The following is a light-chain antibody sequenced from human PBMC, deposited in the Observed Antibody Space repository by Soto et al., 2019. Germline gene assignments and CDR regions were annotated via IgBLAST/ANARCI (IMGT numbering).Light chain of an antibody. Sequence: QSALTQPPSASGSPGQSLTISCTGTSSDVGFYNFVSWYQQRPGKAPKLVIYEVTKRPSGVPDRFSGSKSANTASLTISGLQAADEAFYYCSSYTTRSTLVFGGGTKVTVL. V-gene: IGLV2-18*02. CDR1: SSDVGFYNF. CDR2: EVT. J-gene: IGLJ1*01. CDR3: SSYTTRSTLV.